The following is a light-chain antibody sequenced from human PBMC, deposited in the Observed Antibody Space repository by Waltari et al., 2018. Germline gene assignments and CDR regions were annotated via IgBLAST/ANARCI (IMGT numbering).Light chain of an antibody. CDR3: QSYDSSLSGVV. Sequence: QSVLTQPPSVSGAPGQRVTISCTGSSSNIGAGYDVHWYQQLPGTAPKLLIYGNVNRPSGVPDLFSGSKSGTSASLAITGLQAEDEADYYCQSYDSSLSGVVFGGGTKLTVL. CDR2: GNV. V-gene: IGLV1-40*01. CDR1: SSNIGAGYD. J-gene: IGLJ2*01.